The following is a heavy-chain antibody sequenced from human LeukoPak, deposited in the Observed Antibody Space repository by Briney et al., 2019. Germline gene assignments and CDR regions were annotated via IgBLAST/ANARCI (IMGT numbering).Heavy chain of an antibody. CDR1: GFTFGSCW. Sequence: GGSLRLSCAASGFTFGSCWMNWVRQAPGKGLEWVSIISGSGTSTYYADSVKGRFTISRDNSKNTLYLQMNSLRAEDTAIYYCAKDGDFNAYSELVRYYFDYWGQGTLVTVSS. CDR2: ISGSGTST. D-gene: IGHD2-21*01. CDR3: AKDGDFNAYSELVRYYFDY. V-gene: IGHV3-23*01. J-gene: IGHJ4*02.